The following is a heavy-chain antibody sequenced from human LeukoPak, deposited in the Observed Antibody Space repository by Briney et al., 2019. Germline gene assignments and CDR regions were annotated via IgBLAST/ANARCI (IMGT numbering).Heavy chain of an antibody. CDR1: GFTFSSYW. V-gene: IGHV3-23*01. Sequence: PGGSLRLSCAASGFTFSSYWMHWVRQAPGKGLEWVSVISGSGGATYYADSVKGRFTISRDNSKNTLCLQMNSLRAEDTAVYYCARAAMVRGVDYFDSWGQGTLVTVSS. J-gene: IGHJ4*02. CDR2: ISGSGGAT. CDR3: ARAAMVRGVDYFDS. D-gene: IGHD3-10*01.